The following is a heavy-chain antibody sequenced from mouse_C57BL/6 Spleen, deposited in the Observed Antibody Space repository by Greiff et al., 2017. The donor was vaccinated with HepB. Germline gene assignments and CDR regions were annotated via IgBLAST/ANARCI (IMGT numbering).Heavy chain of an antibody. CDR1: GYTFTSYW. J-gene: IGHJ4*01. D-gene: IGHD1-1*01. Sequence: QVQLQQSGAELVKPGASVKLSCKASGYTFTSYWMHWVKQRPGQGLEWIGMIHPNSGSTNYNEKFKSKATLTVDKSSSTAYMQLSSLTSEDSAVYYCARGDYYGSSYGYAMDYWGQGTSVTVSS. CDR3: ARGDYYGSSYGYAMDY. CDR2: IHPNSGST. V-gene: IGHV1-64*01.